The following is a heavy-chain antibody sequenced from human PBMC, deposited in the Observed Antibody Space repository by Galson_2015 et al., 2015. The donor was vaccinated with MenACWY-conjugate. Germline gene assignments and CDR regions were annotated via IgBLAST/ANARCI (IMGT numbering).Heavy chain of an antibody. CDR3: AKDDPWGGFNFDY. Sequence: SLRLSCAASGFTFSSYAMTWVRQAPGKGLEWVSVISGSGSSTYYADSVKGRFTISRDNSKNTLYLQMNSLRAEDTAVYYCAKDDPWGGFNFDYWGQGTLVTVSS. J-gene: IGHJ4*02. CDR2: ISGSGSST. D-gene: IGHD3-16*01. CDR1: GFTFSSYA. V-gene: IGHV3-23*01.